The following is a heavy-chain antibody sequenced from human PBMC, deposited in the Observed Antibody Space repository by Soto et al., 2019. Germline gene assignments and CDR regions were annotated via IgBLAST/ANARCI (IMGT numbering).Heavy chain of an antibody. J-gene: IGHJ6*03. D-gene: IGHD3-3*01. Sequence: SETLSLTCAVYGGSFSGYYWSWIRQPPGKGLEWIGEINHSGSTNYNPSLKSRVTISVDTSKNQFSLKLSSVTAADTAVYYCARLVGRVFGVVRSYYYMDVWGKGTTVTVSS. CDR3: ARLVGRVFGVVRSYYYMDV. CDR2: INHSGST. V-gene: IGHV4-34*01. CDR1: GGSFSGYY.